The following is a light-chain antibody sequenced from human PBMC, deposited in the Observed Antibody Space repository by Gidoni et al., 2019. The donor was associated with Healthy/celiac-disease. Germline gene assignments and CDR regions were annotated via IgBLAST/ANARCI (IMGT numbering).Light chain of an antibody. J-gene: IGKJ3*01. V-gene: IGKV1-39*01. CDR3: QQSYSTPFT. Sequence: RVTITCRASQSISSYLNWYQQKPGKAPKLLIYAASSLQSGVPSRFSGSGSGTDFTLTISSLQPEDFATYYCQQSYSTPFTFGPGTKVDIK. CDR2: AAS. CDR1: QSISSY.